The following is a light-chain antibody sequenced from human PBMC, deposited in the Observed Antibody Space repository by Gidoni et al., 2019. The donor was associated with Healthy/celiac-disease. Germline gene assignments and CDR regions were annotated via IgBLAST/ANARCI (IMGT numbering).Light chain of an antibody. J-gene: IGKJ3*01. V-gene: IGKV1-39*01. CDR3: QQSYSTPFT. Sequence: RVTITCRASQSISSYLNWYQQKPGKAPKLLIYAASSLQSGVPSRFSGSGSGTDFTLTISSLQPEDFATYYCQQSYSTPFTFGPGTKVDIK. CDR2: AAS. CDR1: QSISSY.